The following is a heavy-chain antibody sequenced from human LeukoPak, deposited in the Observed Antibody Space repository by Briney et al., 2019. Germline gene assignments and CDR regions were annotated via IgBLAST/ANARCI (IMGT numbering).Heavy chain of an antibody. D-gene: IGHD4-17*01. CDR2: ISYDGSNK. V-gene: IGHV3-30-3*01. CDR3: ARAPDYGDHNYYGMDV. CDR1: GFTFSSYA. J-gene: IGHJ6*02. Sequence: GGSLRLSCAASGFTFSSYAMHWVRQAPGKGLEWVAVISYDGSNKYYADSVKGRFTISRDNSKNTLYLQMNSLRAEDTAVYYCARAPDYGDHNYYGMDVWGQGTTVTVSS.